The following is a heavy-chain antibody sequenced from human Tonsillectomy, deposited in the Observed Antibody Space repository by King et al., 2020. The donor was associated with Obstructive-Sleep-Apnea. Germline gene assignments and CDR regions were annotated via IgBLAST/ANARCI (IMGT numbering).Heavy chain of an antibody. CDR3: AREGGGYSSSHHY. CDR1: GFTFSSYG. D-gene: IGHD6-13*01. J-gene: IGHJ4*02. V-gene: IGHV3-21*01. Sequence: VQLVESGGGLVKPGGSLRLSCAASGFTFSSYGMNWVRQAPGKGLEWVSSISSSSSYIYYADSVKGRFTISRDNAKNSLYLQMNGLRAEDTALYYCAREGGGYSSSHHYWGQGTLVTVSS. CDR2: ISSSSSYI.